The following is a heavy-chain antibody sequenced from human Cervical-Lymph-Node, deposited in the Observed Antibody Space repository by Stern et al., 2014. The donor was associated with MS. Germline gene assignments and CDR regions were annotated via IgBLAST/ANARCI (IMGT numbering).Heavy chain of an antibody. CDR3: ARGGHCSSTSCFGRIYFDF. J-gene: IGHJ4*02. Sequence: VQLLESGAEVKEPGASVKLSCKASGYTFTNYAIHWVRQAPGQRLEWMGRINAGNGDRRYSQGFKGRVTITMDTSATAAAMELSSLTSDDTAVYYCARGGHCSSTSCFGRIYFDFWGQGTLVTVSS. CDR1: GYTFTNYA. CDR2: INAGNGDR. D-gene: IGHD2-2*01. V-gene: IGHV1-3*03.